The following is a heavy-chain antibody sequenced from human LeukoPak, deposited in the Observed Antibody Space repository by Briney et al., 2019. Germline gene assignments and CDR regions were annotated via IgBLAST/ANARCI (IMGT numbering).Heavy chain of an antibody. D-gene: IGHD1-14*01. CDR1: GFTFSSYA. CDR2: ISYDGSNK. Sequence: GRSLRLSCAASGFTFSSYAMHWVRQAPGKGLEWVAVISYDGSNKYYADSVKGRFTISRDNSKNTLYLQMNSLRAEDTAVYYCARDRNYFDYWGQGTLVTVSS. CDR3: ARDRNYFDY. V-gene: IGHV3-30-3*01. J-gene: IGHJ4*02.